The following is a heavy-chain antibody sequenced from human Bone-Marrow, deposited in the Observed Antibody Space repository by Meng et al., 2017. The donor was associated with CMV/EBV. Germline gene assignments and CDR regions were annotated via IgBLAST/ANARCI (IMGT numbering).Heavy chain of an antibody. D-gene: IGHD1-14*01. J-gene: IGHJ4*02. CDR2: INHSGST. CDR3: ARCLGTPAGRSFDY. CDR1: GGSFSGYY. Sequence: SETLSLTCAVYGGSFSGYYWSWIRQPPGKGLEWIGEINHSGSTNYNPSLKSRVTISVDTSKNQFSLKLSSVTAADTAVYYCARCLGTPAGRSFDYWGQGTLVTVSS. V-gene: IGHV4-34*01.